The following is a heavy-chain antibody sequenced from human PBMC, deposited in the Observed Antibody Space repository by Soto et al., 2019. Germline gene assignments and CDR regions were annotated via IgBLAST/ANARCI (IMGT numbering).Heavy chain of an antibody. V-gene: IGHV3-9*01. J-gene: IGHJ4*02. CDR1: GFTFDDYA. CDR3: ATGAFGFLEWSEGSLSY. CDR2: ISWNSGSI. D-gene: IGHD3-3*01. Sequence: GGSLRLSCAASGFTFDDYAMHWVRQAPGKGLEWVSGISWNSGSIGYADSVKGRFTISRDNAKNSLYLQMNSLRAEDTALYYCATGAFGFLEWSEGSLSYWGQGT.